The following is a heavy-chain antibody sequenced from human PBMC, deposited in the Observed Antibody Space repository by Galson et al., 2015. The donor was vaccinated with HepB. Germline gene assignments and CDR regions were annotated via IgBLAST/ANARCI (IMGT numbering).Heavy chain of an antibody. CDR1: GFTFSNYW. V-gene: IGHV3-7*03. Sequence: SLRLSCAASGFTFSNYWMNWVRQAPGKGLEWVASIKQDGSEKNYVDSVKGGFTISRDNAKNSLYLKMNSLRADDTAVYYCARGGGWFDPWGQGTLVTVSS. CDR2: IKQDGSEK. CDR3: ARGGGWFDP. J-gene: IGHJ5*02.